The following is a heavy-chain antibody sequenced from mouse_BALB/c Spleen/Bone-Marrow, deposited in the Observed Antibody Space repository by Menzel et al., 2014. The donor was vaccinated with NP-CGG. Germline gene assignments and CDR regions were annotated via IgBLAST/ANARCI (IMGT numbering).Heavy chain of an antibody. D-gene: IGHD1-2*01. V-gene: IGHV5-12-1*01. CDR1: GFGFSSSD. CDR3: ATHYYGRFDY. CDR2: ISSAGGST. Sequence: EVMLVESGGGLVKPGGSLKLSCAASGFGFSSSDMSWVRQTPEKRLEWVAYISSAGGSTYYPDTVKGRFTISRDNAKNTLYLQMSSLKSEDTAMYYCATHYYGRFDYWGQGTTLTVSS. J-gene: IGHJ2*01.